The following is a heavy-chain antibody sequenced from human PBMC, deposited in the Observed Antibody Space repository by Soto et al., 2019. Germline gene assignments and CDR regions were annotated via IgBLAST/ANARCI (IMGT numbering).Heavy chain of an antibody. J-gene: IGHJ4*03. CDR2: IYYSGST. Sequence: SDTLSLTCTVSGGSISSGGYYWTCILQHPGKGLEWIGYIYYSGSTYYNPSLKSRVTISVDTSKNQFSLKLSSVTAADTAVYYCARAGDDYSSSTSCYPAWGYETPAT. D-gene: IGHD2-2*01. V-gene: IGHV4-31*03. CDR1: GGSISSGGYY. CDR3: ARAGDDYSSSTSCYPA.